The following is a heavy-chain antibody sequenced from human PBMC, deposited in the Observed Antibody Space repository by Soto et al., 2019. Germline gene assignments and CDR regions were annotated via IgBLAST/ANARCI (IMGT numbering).Heavy chain of an antibody. J-gene: IGHJ6*02. CDR1: GGSFSGYY. CDR2: INHSGST. V-gene: IGHV4-34*01. Sequence: SETLSLTCAVYGGSFSGYYWSWIRQPPGKGLEWIGEINHSGSTNYNPSLKSRVTISVDTSKNQFSLKLSSVTAADTAVYYCARVRHGGWLTYYYYSGMDVWGQGTTVTVSS. D-gene: IGHD6-19*01. CDR3: ARVRHGGWLTYYYYSGMDV.